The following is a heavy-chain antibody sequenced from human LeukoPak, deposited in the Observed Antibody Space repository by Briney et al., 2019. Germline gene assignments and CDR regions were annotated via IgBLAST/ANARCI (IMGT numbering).Heavy chain of an antibody. CDR1: GFSFSDYG. Sequence: GGSLRLSCVASGFSFSDYGVHWVRQAPGKGLEWLAFIRYDGSNEYYAESVKGRFTISRDNSKNTLYLQMNSLRAEDTAVYYCAKEGTMVATPFDYWGQGTLVTVSS. CDR3: AKEGTMVATPFDY. V-gene: IGHV3-30*02. D-gene: IGHD5-12*01. J-gene: IGHJ4*02. CDR2: IRYDGSNE.